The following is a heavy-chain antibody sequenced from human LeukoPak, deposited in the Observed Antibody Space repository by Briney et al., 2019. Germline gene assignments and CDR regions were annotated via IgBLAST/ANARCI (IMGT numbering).Heavy chain of an antibody. CDR2: IYDSGIT. Sequence: SETLSLTCTVSGGSISSSSYYWGWFRQPPGKGLEWIGSIYDSGITYYNPSLKSRVTISVDTSKNQFSLKLSSVTAADTAVYYCARERGNDEDYWGQGTLVTVSS. J-gene: IGHJ4*02. CDR3: ARERGNDEDY. V-gene: IGHV4-39*07. CDR1: GGSISSSSYY. D-gene: IGHD1-1*01.